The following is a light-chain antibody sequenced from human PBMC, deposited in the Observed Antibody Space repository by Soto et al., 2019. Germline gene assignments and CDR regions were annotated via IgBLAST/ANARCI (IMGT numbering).Light chain of an antibody. CDR2: DVS. J-gene: IGLJ2*01. Sequence: QSVLTQSASVSGSPGQSITISCTGTSSDVGGYNYVSWYQQHPGKAPKLMIYDVSYRPSGVSNRFSGSKSGNTASLTISGLQAEDEADYYCSSYTRSGTVVFGGGTQLTVL. CDR1: SSDVGGYNY. CDR3: SSYTRSGTVV. V-gene: IGLV2-14*01.